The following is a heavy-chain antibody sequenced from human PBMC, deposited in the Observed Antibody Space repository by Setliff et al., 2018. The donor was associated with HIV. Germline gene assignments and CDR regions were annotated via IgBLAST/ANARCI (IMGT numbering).Heavy chain of an antibody. CDR2: ISHDGSKK. CDR3: AKGGRRQRVGWFGELLGNDDFEI. CDR1: GFSFNNYG. Sequence: GGSLRLSCTASGFSFNNYGMHWVRQAPGKGLEWVSIISHDGSKKYYADSVKGRFTISRDNSNNMLYLQMNSLRPEDTAVYYCAKGGRRQRVGWFGELLGNDDFEIWGQGTMVTVSS. D-gene: IGHD3-10*01. V-gene: IGHV3-30*18. J-gene: IGHJ3*02.